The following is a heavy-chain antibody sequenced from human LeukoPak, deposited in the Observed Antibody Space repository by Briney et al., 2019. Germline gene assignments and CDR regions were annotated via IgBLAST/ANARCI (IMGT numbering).Heavy chain of an antibody. D-gene: IGHD3-16*01. V-gene: IGHV3-11*05. J-gene: IGHJ4*02. CDR3: ARDWAPVRH. Sequence: TGGSLRLSCVASGFTFSDYYMSWIRQAPGKGLEWVSYISSSSSYTNYADSVKSRFTISRDNAKNSLYLQMNSLRAEDTAVYYCARDWAPVRHWGQGTLVTVSS. CDR1: GFTFSDYY. CDR2: ISSSSSYT.